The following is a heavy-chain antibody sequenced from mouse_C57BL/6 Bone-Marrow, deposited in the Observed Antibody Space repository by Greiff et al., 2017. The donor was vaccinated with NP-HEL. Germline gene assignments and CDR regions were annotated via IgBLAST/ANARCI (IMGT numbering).Heavy chain of an antibody. Sequence: QVQLQQSGAELVKPGASVKLSCKASGYTFTSYWMHWVKQRPGQGLEWIGMIHPNSGSTNYNEKFKSKATLTVDKSSSPAYMQLSSLTSEDSAVYYCARGLLWLRRRDYYAMDYWGQGTSVTVSS. D-gene: IGHD2-2*01. V-gene: IGHV1-64*01. CDR2: IHPNSGST. J-gene: IGHJ4*01. CDR3: ARGLLWLRRRDYYAMDY. CDR1: GYTFTSYW.